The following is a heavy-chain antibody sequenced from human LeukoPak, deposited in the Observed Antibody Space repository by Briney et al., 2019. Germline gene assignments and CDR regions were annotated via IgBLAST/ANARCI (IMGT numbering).Heavy chain of an antibody. CDR2: IIPIFGTA. J-gene: IGHJ4*02. CDR1: GGTFSSYA. D-gene: IGHD4-23*01. V-gene: IGHV1-69*01. Sequence: SVKVSCKASGGTFSSYAISWVRQAPGQGLEWMGGIIPIFGTANYAQKFQGRVTITADESTSTAYMELSSLRSEDTAVYHCAREIGGGPVYFDYWGQGTLVTVSS. CDR3: AREIGGGPVYFDY.